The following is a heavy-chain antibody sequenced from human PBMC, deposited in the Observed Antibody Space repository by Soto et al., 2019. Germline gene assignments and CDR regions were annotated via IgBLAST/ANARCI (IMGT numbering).Heavy chain of an antibody. D-gene: IGHD4-17*01. CDR1: GFTFSSYA. V-gene: IGHV3-23*01. CDR2: ISGSGGST. J-gene: IGHJ4*02. Sequence: EVQLLESGGGLVQPGGSLRLSCAASGFTFSSYAMSWVRQAPGKGLEWVSAISGSGGSTYYADSVKGRFTISRDNSKNTLYRQRNSRRAEDTAVYYWARGGGDYAIDYWGQGTLVTVSS. CDR3: ARGGGDYAIDY.